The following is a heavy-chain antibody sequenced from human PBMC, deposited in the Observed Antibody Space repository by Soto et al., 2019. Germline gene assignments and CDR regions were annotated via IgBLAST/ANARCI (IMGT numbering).Heavy chain of an antibody. J-gene: IGHJ4*02. V-gene: IGHV3-72*01. CDR3: IRVQSSRDTWGFDR. D-gene: IGHD7-27*01. CDR2: IRKKPNSYTT. Sequence: EVQLVESGGDLVQPGGSLRLSCAASGFTFSDHYMDWVRQAPGKGLEWVGRIRKKPNSYTTEYAASVKGRFTISRDDSRNSLFLQMSNLKTEDTAVYFCIRVQSSRDTWGFDRWGQGTRVTVSS. CDR1: GFTFSDHY.